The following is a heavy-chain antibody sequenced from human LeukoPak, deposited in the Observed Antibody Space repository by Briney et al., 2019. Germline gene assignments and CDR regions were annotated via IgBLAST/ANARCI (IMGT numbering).Heavy chain of an antibody. CDR1: GGSISSGSYY. J-gene: IGHJ4*02. CDR3: ARYDLWSGYTDY. CDR2: IYTSGST. D-gene: IGHD3-3*01. Sequence: PSETLSLTCTVSGGSISSGSYYWSWIRQPAGKGLEWIGRIYTSGSTNYNPSLKSRVTISVDTSKNQFSLKLSSVTAADTAVYYCARYDLWSGYTDYWGQGTLVTVSS. V-gene: IGHV4-61*02.